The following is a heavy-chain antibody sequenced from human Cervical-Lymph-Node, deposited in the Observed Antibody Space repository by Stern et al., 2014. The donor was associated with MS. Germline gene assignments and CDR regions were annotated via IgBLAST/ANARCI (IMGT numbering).Heavy chain of an antibody. J-gene: IGHJ6*02. CDR3: ARSLGCYYGMDV. V-gene: IGHV1-8*01. CDR2: MNPNSSKT. Sequence: QVQLEQSGAEVKKPGASVKVTCKASGYTFTSYGNNWVRQAKGQGNEWMGWMNPNSSKTGYDHTFQDRVTMTRNTSISTAYMELSSLRSEDTAVYYCARSLGCYYGMDVWGQGTTVTVSS. CDR1: GYTFTSYG.